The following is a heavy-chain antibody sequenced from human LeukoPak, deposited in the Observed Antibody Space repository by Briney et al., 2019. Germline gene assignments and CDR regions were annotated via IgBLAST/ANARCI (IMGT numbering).Heavy chain of an antibody. J-gene: IGHJ6*02. CDR3: ARDFPGYDFWSGYYTGDYYYYYGMDV. V-gene: IGHV1-46*01. D-gene: IGHD3-3*01. CDR1: GYTFTSYY. CDR2: INPSGGST. Sequence: ASVKVSCKASGYTFTSYYMHWVRQAPGQGLEWMGIINPSGGSTSYAQKFQGRVTMTRDTSTSTVYMELSSLRSEDTAVYYCARDFPGYDFWSGYYTGDYYYYYGMDVWGQGTTVTVSS.